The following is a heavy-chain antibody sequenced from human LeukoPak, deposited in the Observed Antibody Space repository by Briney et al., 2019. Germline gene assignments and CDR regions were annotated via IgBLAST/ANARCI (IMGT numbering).Heavy chain of an antibody. D-gene: IGHD1-26*01. CDR3: AKDLSGSYYYYGMDV. J-gene: IGHJ6*02. V-gene: IGHV3-23*01. Sequence: GGSLRLSYAASGFTFSSYAMSWVRQAPGKGLEWVSAISGSGGSTYYADSVKGRFTISRDNSKNTLYLQMNSLRAEDTAVYYCAKDLSGSYYYYGMDVWGQGTTVTVSS. CDR2: ISGSGGST. CDR1: GFTFSSYA.